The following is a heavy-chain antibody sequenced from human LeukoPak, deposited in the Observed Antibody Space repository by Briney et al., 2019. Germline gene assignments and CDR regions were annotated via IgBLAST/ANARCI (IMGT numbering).Heavy chain of an antibody. V-gene: IGHV4-34*01. Sequence: PSETLSLTCAVYGGSFSGYYWSWIRQPPGKGLEWIGEINHSGSTNYNPSLKSRVTISVDTSKNQFSLKLSSMTAADTAVYYCARCPYCSSTDWGGSCYSRAFDIWGQGTMVTVSS. D-gene: IGHD2-15*01. CDR2: INHSGST. CDR3: ARCPYCSSTDWGGSCYSRAFDI. J-gene: IGHJ3*02. CDR1: GGSFSGYY.